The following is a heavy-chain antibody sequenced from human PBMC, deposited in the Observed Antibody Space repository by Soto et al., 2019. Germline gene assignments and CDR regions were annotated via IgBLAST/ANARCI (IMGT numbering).Heavy chain of an antibody. J-gene: IGHJ4*02. CDR2: ISGSGGRT. CDR1: GFTFRSYA. Sequence: GGSRRLSCAASGFTFRSYAMSWVRQAPGKGLEWVSAISGSGGRTYYADCVKGWFTISRDNSKNTVYLQMNSVRAEDTDVYYCAKDLDISQDGYKELSLDSWGQGARVNVSS. CDR3: AKDLDISQDGYKELSLDS. V-gene: IGHV3-23*01. D-gene: IGHD5-12*01.